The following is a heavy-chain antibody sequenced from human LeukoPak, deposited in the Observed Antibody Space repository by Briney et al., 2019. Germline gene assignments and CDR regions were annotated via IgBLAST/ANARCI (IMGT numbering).Heavy chain of an antibody. J-gene: IGHJ6*03. Sequence: ASVKVSCKASGYTFTSYGISWVRQAPGQGLEWMGWISAYNGNTNYAQKLQGRVTMTTDTSTSTAYMELRSLRSDDTAVYYCARDGGRIAARPGGYYYYYMDVWGKGTTVTVSS. CDR2: ISAYNGNT. V-gene: IGHV1-18*01. D-gene: IGHD6-6*01. CDR1: GYTFTSYG. CDR3: ARDGGRIAARPGGYYYYYMDV.